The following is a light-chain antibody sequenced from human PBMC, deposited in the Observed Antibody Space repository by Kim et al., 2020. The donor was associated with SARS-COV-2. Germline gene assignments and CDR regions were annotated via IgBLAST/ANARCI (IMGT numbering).Light chain of an antibody. J-gene: IGKJ4*01. CDR1: QGIRNY. Sequence: ASVGDRVTITCRASQGIRNYLAWYQQKPGRAPALLIADTSTLQPGVPSRFRGSGSGTDFTLTITSLQPEDVATYYCQKYDSAPLTFGGGTKVEIK. CDR3: QKYDSAPLT. CDR2: DTS. V-gene: IGKV1-27*01.